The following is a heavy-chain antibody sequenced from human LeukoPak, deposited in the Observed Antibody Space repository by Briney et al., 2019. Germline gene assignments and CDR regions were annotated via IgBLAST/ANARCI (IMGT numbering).Heavy chain of an antibody. Sequence: SETLSLTCTVSGGSISSYYWSWIRQPPGKGLEWIGYIYYSGSTNYNPSLKSRVTISVDTSKNQFSLKLSSVTAADTAVYYCARAPYYYDSSGSLPVGAFDIWGQGTMVTVSS. CDR2: IYYSGST. D-gene: IGHD3-22*01. CDR3: ARAPYYYDSSGSLPVGAFDI. CDR1: GGSISSYY. V-gene: IGHV4-59*08. J-gene: IGHJ3*02.